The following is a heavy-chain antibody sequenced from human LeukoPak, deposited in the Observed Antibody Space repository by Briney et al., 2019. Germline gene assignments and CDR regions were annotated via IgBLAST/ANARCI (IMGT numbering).Heavy chain of an antibody. CDR2: ISSSGSTI. D-gene: IGHD3-10*02. V-gene: IGHV3-48*03. CDR3: AELGITMIGGV. Sequence: PGWSLRLSCAASGFTFSSYEMNWVRQAPGKGLEWVSYISSSGSTIYYADSVKGRFTISRDNAKNSLYLQMNSLRADDTAVYYCAELGITMIGGVWGKGTTVTISS. CDR1: GFTFSSYE. J-gene: IGHJ6*04.